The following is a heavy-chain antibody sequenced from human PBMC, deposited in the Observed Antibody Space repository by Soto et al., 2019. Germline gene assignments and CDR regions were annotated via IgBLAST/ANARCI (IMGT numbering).Heavy chain of an antibody. CDR1: GGSISGINW. J-gene: IGHJ4*02. Sequence: SEILSLTCAVSGGSISGINWWSWVRQPPGKGLEWIGEIFHSGSTNYNPSLKTRVTISVDKSKNQFSLKLSSVTAADTAVYYCERVYSGSYSDYWGQGTLVTVSS. CDR2: IFHSGST. V-gene: IGHV4-4*02. CDR3: ERVYSGSYSDY. D-gene: IGHD1-26*01.